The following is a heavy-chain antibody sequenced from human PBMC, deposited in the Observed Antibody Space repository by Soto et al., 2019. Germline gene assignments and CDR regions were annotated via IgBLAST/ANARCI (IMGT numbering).Heavy chain of an antibody. Sequence: QVQLVQSGAEVKKPGSSVKVSCKASGGTFSSYAISWVRQAPGQGLEWMGGIIPIFGTANYAQKFQSRVTITADESTSTAYMELSSLRSEDTAVYYCARDLAYSGYDADYYFDYWGQGTLVTVSS. D-gene: IGHD5-12*01. CDR1: GGTFSSYA. J-gene: IGHJ4*02. CDR2: IIPIFGTA. CDR3: ARDLAYSGYDADYYFDY. V-gene: IGHV1-69*01.